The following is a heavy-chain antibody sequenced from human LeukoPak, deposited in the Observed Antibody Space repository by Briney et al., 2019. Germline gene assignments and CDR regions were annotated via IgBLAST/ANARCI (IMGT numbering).Heavy chain of an antibody. Sequence: GGSLRLSCAASGFTFSSYAMSWVRQAPGKGLEWVANIKQDGSEKYYVDSVKGRFTISRDNAKNSLYLQMNSLRAEDTAVYYCARGGMAAGTLWYWGQGTLVTVSS. CDR3: ARGGMAAGTLWY. J-gene: IGHJ4*02. CDR2: IKQDGSEK. D-gene: IGHD6-13*01. V-gene: IGHV3-7*04. CDR1: GFTFSSYA.